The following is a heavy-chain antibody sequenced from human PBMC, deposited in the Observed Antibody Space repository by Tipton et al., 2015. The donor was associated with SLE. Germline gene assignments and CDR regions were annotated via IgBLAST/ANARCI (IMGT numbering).Heavy chain of an antibody. CDR1: GGSLSDFY. V-gene: IGHV4-59*08. D-gene: IGHD7-27*01. Sequence: TLSLTCTVSGGSLSDFYWGWIRQPPGKGLDWIGSVYYTGSTNYNPALKSRVTLSVETSKNQFSLKMTSVAAADTAVYFCARRRALGTAFDIWGQGKMVTVSS. CDR2: VYYTGST. J-gene: IGHJ3*02. CDR3: ARRRALGTAFDI.